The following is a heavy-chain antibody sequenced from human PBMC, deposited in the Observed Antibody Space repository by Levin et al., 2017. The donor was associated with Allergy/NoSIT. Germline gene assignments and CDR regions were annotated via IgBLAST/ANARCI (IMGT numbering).Heavy chain of an antibody. CDR2: IYWNDDK. D-gene: IGHD6-19*01. J-gene: IGHJ3*02. CDR3: AHIDTSGWNYDAFDI. Sequence: SGPTLVKPTQTLTLTCTFSGFSLNTTGVGVALIRQPPEKALEWLALIYWNDDKRYSPSLQRRLTITKDTSKNQVVLAMTNMDPADTATYYCAHIDTSGWNYDAFDIWGRGTMVTVSS. CDR1: GFSLNTTGVG. V-gene: IGHV2-5*01.